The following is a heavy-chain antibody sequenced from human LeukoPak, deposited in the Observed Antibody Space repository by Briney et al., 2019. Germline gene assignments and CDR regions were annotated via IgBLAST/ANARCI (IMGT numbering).Heavy chain of an antibody. Sequence: PSETLSLTCTVSGGSISGYYWSWIRQPPEMGLEWVGFMSDSGSTNYNPSLKSRVTISVDTSKNQLSLKLTSVPAADTAVYYCARDRGRYGGFDFWGQGTLVTVSS. CDR1: GGSISGYY. D-gene: IGHD3-16*01. CDR3: ARDRGRYGGFDF. J-gene: IGHJ4*02. V-gene: IGHV4-59*01. CDR2: MSDSGST.